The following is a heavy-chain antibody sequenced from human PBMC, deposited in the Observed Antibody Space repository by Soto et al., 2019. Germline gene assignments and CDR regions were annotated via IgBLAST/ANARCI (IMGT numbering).Heavy chain of an antibody. CDR1: GYTFTSYG. CDR2: ISAYNGNT. V-gene: IGHV1-18*01. CDR3: ARDRPAVAEVPYYYYGMDV. Sequence: QVQLVQSGAEVKKPGASVKVSCKASGYTFTSYGISWVRQAPGQGLEWMGWISAYNGNTNYAQKLQGRVTMTTDTSTSTAYMELRSLRTDDTAVYYCARDRPAVAEVPYYYYGMDVWGQGTTVTVSS. D-gene: IGHD6-19*01. J-gene: IGHJ6*02.